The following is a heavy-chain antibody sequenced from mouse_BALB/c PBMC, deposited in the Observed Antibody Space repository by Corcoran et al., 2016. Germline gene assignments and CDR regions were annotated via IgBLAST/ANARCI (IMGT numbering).Heavy chain of an antibody. Sequence: EVQLQQSGAELVKPGASVKLSCTASGFNIKDTYMHWVKQRPEQGLEWIGRIDPANGNTKYDPKFQGKATITADTSSNTDYLQLSSLTSEDTAVYYCAPHYYGSSYGFAYWGQGTLVTVSA. CDR3: APHYYGSSYGFAY. J-gene: IGHJ3*01. V-gene: IGHV14-3*02. CDR1: GFNIKDTY. CDR2: IDPANGNT. D-gene: IGHD1-1*01.